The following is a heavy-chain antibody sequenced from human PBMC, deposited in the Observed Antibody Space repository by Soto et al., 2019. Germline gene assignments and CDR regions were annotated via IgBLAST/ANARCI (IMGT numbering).Heavy chain of an antibody. D-gene: IGHD2-2*01. V-gene: IGHV1-18*01. CDR2: ISAYNGDT. J-gene: IGHJ5*01. CDR3: ASAIVRTTFCYWFDS. CDR1: GYSCTSYA. Sequence: ASVKVSCKASGYSCTSYAVSWVRQAPGQGLEWMGWISAYNGDTNYAQKLQGRVTMTRDTSTSTAYMELRSLRSDDTAVYYCASAIVRTTFCYWFDSCRPGTLVTVSS.